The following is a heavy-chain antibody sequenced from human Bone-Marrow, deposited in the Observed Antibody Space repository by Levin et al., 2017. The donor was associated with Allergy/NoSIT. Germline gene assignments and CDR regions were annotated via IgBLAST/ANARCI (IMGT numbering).Heavy chain of an antibody. Sequence: GGSLRLSCAASGFTFSSYRMNWVRQAPGTGLEWVSSIDSSSSNKYYADSVKGRFTISRDNAKNSLYLQMNSLRAEDTAVYYCARELLGYCSGGSCYSEAYWGPGTLVSFSS. CDR1: GFTFSSYR. V-gene: IGHV3-21*01. CDR2: IDSSSSNK. CDR3: ARELLGYCSGGSCYSEAY. J-gene: IGHJ4*02. D-gene: IGHD2-15*01.